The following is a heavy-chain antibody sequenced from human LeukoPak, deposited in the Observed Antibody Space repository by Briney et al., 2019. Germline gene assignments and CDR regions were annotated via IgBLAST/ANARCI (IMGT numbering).Heavy chain of an antibody. D-gene: IGHD3-16*01. CDR3: AGGLDS. Sequence: PGRSLRLSFAASGFTFSSDWMHWVRQAPGRGLVCVRYINGDESATNYAASVRGRFTISRDNAKKTLYLQMNSPRDEATAVYYCAGGLDSWGLGTLVTVSS. J-gene: IGHJ5*01. CDR2: INGDESAT. CDR1: GFTFSSDW. V-gene: IGHV3-74*01.